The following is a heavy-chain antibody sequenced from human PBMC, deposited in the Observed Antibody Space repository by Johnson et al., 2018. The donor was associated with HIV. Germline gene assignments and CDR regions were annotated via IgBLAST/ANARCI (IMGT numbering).Heavy chain of an antibody. CDR2: IYSGGST. V-gene: IGHV3-NL1*01. D-gene: IGHD3-3*01. J-gene: IGHJ3*02. CDR1: GFAFSGYA. Sequence: QVQLVESGGGVVQPGRSLRLSCAASGFAFSGYALHWVRQAPGKGLEWVSVIYSGGSTYYADSVKGRFTISRDNSKNTLYLQMNSLRAEDTAVYYCAKGVLEWLLFTAFDIWGQGTMVTVSS. CDR3: AKGVLEWLLFTAFDI.